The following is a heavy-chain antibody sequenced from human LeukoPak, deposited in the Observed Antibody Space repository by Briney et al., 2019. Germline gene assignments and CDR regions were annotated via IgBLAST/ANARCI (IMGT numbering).Heavy chain of an antibody. V-gene: IGHV3-21*04. J-gene: IGHJ5*02. Sequence: KTGGSLRLSCAASGFTFSSYSMNWVRQAPGKGLEWVSSISSSSSYIYYADSVKGRFTISRDNAKNSLYLQMNSLRAEDTAVYYCARDREYCSGGSCYSWFDPWGQGTLVTVSS. CDR1: GFTFSSYS. CDR2: ISSSSSYI. D-gene: IGHD2-15*01. CDR3: ARDREYCSGGSCYSWFDP.